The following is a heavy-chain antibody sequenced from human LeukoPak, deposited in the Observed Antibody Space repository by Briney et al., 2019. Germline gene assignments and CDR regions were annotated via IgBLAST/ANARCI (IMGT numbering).Heavy chain of an antibody. CDR2: ISGSGGST. Sequence: QPGGSLRLSCAASGFTFSSYAMSWVRQAPGKGLEWVSAISGSGGSTYYADSVKGRFTISRDNSKNTLYLQMNGLRAEDTAVYYCAKVLLWFGELPYYFDYWGQGTLVTVSS. J-gene: IGHJ4*02. D-gene: IGHD3-10*01. V-gene: IGHV3-23*01. CDR1: GFTFSSYA. CDR3: AKVLLWFGELPYYFDY.